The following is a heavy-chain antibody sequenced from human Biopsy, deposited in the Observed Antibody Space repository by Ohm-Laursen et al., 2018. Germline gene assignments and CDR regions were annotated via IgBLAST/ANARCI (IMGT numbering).Heavy chain of an antibody. V-gene: IGHV4-59*01. J-gene: IGHJ4*02. CDR2: IYYSGST. D-gene: IGHD1-26*01. CDR3: ARVGAGAPSIDYFDY. CDR1: GGSISSYY. Sequence: TLSLTCTVSGGSISSYYWNWIRQPPGKGLEWVGYIYYSGSTNYNPSLRSRVTISVDRSKNQFSLELSSVTAADTAVYYCARVGAGAPSIDYFDYWGQGALVTVSS.